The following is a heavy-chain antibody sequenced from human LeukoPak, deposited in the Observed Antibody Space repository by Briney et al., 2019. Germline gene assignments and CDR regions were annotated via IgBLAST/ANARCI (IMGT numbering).Heavy chain of an antibody. J-gene: IGHJ5*02. CDR3: ARGLSANWFDP. CDR2: IKGDGSAE. D-gene: IGHD2-21*01. CDR1: GFTFSSYF. Sequence: QAGGSLRLSCVASGFTFSSYFMNWVRQAPGKGPEWVANIKGDGSAEYYMDSVKGRFTISRDNAKNSLYLQMNSLRAEDTAVYYCARGLSANWFDPWGQGTLVTVSS. V-gene: IGHV3-7*03.